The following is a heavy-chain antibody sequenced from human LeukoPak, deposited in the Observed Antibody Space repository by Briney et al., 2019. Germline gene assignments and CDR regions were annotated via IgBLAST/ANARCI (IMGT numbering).Heavy chain of an antibody. D-gene: IGHD3-3*01. CDR2: IKEDSSDK. J-gene: IGHJ5*01. Sequence: GGSLRLSCAASGFTFNKYWMNWVRQSPGKGLEWVANIKEDSSDKNYVDSMKGRFTISRDNAKSSLYLQMNSLRAEDTAVYYCARESGRFRFDSWGQGTLVTVSS. CDR1: GFTFNKYW. V-gene: IGHV3-7*01. CDR3: ARESGRFRFDS.